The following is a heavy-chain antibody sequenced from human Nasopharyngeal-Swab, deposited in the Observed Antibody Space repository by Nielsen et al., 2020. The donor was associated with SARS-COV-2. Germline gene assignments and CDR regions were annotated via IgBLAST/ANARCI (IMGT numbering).Heavy chain of an antibody. CDR2: ISDSGGTT. CDR3: ARIYYDSSGYLRT. CDR1: GFTFSTYA. Sequence: GESLKISCAASGFTFSTYAMSWVRQAPGKGLEWVSDISDSGGTTYYADSVKGRFTISRDNAKNSLYLQMNSLRAEDTAVYYCARIYYDSSGYLRTWGQGTMVTVSS. J-gene: IGHJ3*01. D-gene: IGHD3-22*01. V-gene: IGHV3-23*01.